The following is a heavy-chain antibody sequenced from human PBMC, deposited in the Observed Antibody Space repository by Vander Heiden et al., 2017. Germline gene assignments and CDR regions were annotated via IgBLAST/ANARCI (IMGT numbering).Heavy chain of an antibody. V-gene: IGHV3-23*01. Sequence: RLYCAASGFAFIHYAMTWVRQARGKGLEWVSAISGSANSTYYADSVRGRFTVARDNSKNTLYLHMNSLRAEDTAIYFCARVTKRGGYGLDVWGQGTTVTVSS. CDR3: ARVTKRGGYGLDV. J-gene: IGHJ6*02. CDR1: GFAFIHYA. D-gene: IGHD2-21*02. CDR2: ISGSANST.